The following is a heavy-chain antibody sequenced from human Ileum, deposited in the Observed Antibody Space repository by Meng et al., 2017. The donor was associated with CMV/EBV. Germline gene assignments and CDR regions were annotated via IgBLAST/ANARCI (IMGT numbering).Heavy chain of an antibody. D-gene: IGHD2-2*01. CDR1: GFTFRDYY. CDR3: VRDTPGDGMDV. CDR2: ISASGTTI. J-gene: IGHJ6*02. Sequence: GGSLRLSCAASGFTFRDYYMTWIRQAPGKGLEWVSYISASGTTIYYADSVKGRFTISRDNAKNSLYLQMNSLRAEDTAVYYCVRDTPGDGMDVWGQGTTVTVSS. V-gene: IGHV3-11*04.